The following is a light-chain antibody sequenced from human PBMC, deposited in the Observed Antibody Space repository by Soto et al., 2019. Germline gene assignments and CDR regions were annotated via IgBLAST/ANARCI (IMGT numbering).Light chain of an antibody. J-gene: IGKJ3*01. CDR3: HQYDNRPPFT. V-gene: IGKV3-15*01. CDR2: GAS. CDR1: QGVSSN. Sequence: EVAMTQSPATLSVSPGERAILSCRTSQGVSSNLAWYQQKPGLPPRLLIYGASTRATGIPPRFSGSGSGTEFTLTITSLQSEDFAVYYCHQYDNRPPFTFGPGTKVDIK.